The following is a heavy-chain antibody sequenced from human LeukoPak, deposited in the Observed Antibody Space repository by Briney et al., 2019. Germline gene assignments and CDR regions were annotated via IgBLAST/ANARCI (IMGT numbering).Heavy chain of an antibody. CDR3: ARDRGDYSGGSCYSHYYYGMDV. J-gene: IGHJ6*02. CDR2: IIAYHGNT. Sequence: ASVKVSCKASGYTFTSYGISWVRQAPGQGLEWMGWIIAYHGNTNYAQKLQGRVTMTTDTSTSTAYMELRSLRSDDTAVYYCARDRGDYSGGSCYSHYYYGMDVWGQGTTVTVSS. CDR1: GYTFTSYG. D-gene: IGHD2-15*01. V-gene: IGHV1-18*01.